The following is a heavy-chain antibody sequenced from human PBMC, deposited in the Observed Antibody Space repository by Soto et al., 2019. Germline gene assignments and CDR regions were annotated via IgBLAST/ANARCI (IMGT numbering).Heavy chain of an antibody. CDR1: GYTFTSYG. CDR3: ARDRDCSSTSCYNYYYGMDV. D-gene: IGHD2-2*02. Sequence: QVQLVQSGAEVKKPGASVKVSCKASGYTFTSYGISWVRQAPGQGLEWMGWISAYNGNTNYAQKLQGRVTMTTDTSTSTAYMELRRLRSDDTAVYYCARDRDCSSTSCYNYYYGMDVWGQGTTVTVSS. V-gene: IGHV1-18*01. J-gene: IGHJ6*02. CDR2: ISAYNGNT.